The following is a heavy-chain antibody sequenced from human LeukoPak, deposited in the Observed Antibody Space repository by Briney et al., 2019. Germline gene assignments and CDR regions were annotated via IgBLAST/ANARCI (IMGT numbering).Heavy chain of an antibody. CDR3: ATWGIAVAGTYDY. J-gene: IGHJ4*02. Sequence: SETLSLTCTVSGGSISSSYWSWIRQPPGKGLEWIGYIYYSGSTNYNPSFKSRVAISVDTSKNQFSLKLSSVTAADTAVYYCATWGIAVAGTYDYWGQGTLVTVST. CDR2: IYYSGST. CDR1: GGSISSSY. V-gene: IGHV4-59*08. D-gene: IGHD6-19*01.